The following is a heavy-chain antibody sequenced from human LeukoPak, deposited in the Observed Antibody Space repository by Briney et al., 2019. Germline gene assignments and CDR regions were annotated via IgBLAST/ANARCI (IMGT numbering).Heavy chain of an antibody. V-gene: IGHV4-38-2*01. CDR2: VYHSGNT. D-gene: IGHD4-17*01. CDR1: GYSISSGYY. J-gene: IGHJ2*01. CDR3: ARPKYGDAAYFAL. Sequence: SSETLSLTCAVSGYSISSGYYWGWIRQPPGKGLEWIGSVYHSGNTYYNPSLKSRVTISVDTSKNQFFLKVTSVTAADAAVYYCARPKYGDAAYFALWGRGALVTVSS.